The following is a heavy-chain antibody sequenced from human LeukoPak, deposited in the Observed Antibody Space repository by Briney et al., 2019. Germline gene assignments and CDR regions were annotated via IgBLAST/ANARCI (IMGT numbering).Heavy chain of an antibody. CDR2: IYYSGST. J-gene: IGHJ4*02. Sequence: SETLSLTCTVSDGSISSSSYYWGWIRQPPGKGLEWIGSIYYSGSTYYNPSLKSRVTISVDTSKNQFSLKLSSVTAADTAVYYCARHGPSDWGRIDYWGQGTLVTVSS. D-gene: IGHD7-27*01. CDR1: DGSISSSSYY. V-gene: IGHV4-39*01. CDR3: ARHGPSDWGRIDY.